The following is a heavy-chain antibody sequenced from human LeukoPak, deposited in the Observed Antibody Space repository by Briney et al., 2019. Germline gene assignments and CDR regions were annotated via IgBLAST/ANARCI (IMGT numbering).Heavy chain of an antibody. D-gene: IGHD6-13*01. CDR1: GFTFDDYA. Sequence: PGRSLRLSCAASGFTFDDYAMHWVRQAPGKGLEWVSGISWNSGSIGYADSVKGRFTISRDNAKNSLYLQMNSLRAEDTALYYCAKDMRAAAGTGGVDYWGQGTLVTVSS. CDR3: AKDMRAAAGTGGVDY. CDR2: ISWNSGSI. V-gene: IGHV3-9*01. J-gene: IGHJ4*02.